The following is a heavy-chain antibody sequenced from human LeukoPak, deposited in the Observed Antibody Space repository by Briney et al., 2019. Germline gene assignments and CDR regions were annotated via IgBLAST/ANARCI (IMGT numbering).Heavy chain of an antibody. CDR3: ATATYYYDSSGYR. CDR1: GYTFSRYA. J-gene: IGHJ1*01. Sequence: ASVKVSCKASGYTFSRYAITWVRQAPGQGLEWMGWISAYNGNTNYVQKLQGRVTVTTDTSTSTAYMEMRSLRSDDTAVYYCATATYYYDSSGYRWGQGTLVTVSS. D-gene: IGHD3-22*01. V-gene: IGHV1-18*01. CDR2: ISAYNGNT.